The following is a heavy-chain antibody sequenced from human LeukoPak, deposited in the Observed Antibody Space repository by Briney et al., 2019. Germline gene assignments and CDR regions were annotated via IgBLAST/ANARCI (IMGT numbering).Heavy chain of an antibody. CDR3: GSVAGTPYYYMDV. V-gene: IGHV1-69*05. CDR2: IIPIFGTA. D-gene: IGHD6-19*01. CDR1: GGTFSSYA. Sequence: GASVKVSCKASGGTFSSYAISWVRQAPGQGLEWMGGIIPIFGTANYAQKLQGRVTMTTDTSTSTAYMELRSLRSDDTAVYYCGSVAGTPYYYMDVWGKGTTVTVSS. J-gene: IGHJ6*03.